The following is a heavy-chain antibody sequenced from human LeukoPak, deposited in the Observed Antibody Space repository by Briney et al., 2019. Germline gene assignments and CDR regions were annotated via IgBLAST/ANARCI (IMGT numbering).Heavy chain of an antibody. CDR1: GYTFTGYY. CDR2: INPNSGGT. Sequence: ASVKVSCKASGYTFTGYYMHWVRQAPGQGLEWMGWINPNSGGTNYAQKFQGWVTMTRDTSISTAYMELSRLRSDDTAVYYCARVDPQLATDAFDIWGQGTMVTVSS. V-gene: IGHV1-2*04. D-gene: IGHD6-13*01. J-gene: IGHJ3*02. CDR3: ARVDPQLATDAFDI.